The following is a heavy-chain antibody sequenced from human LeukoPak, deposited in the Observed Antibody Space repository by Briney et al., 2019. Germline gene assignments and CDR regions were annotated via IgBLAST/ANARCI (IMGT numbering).Heavy chain of an antibody. Sequence: PGGPLRLSCAGSGFTFSTYGIHWVRQPPGKGLEWVAVISYDGNYIHYADSVKGRFTISRDDSKNTVYLHLNSVRLEDTAVYYCARPRIVYSSSWVAVEYWGQGTLVTVSS. J-gene: IGHJ4*02. CDR1: GFTFSTYG. CDR3: ARPRIVYSSSWVAVEY. CDR2: ISYDGNYI. V-gene: IGHV3-30*03. D-gene: IGHD6-13*01.